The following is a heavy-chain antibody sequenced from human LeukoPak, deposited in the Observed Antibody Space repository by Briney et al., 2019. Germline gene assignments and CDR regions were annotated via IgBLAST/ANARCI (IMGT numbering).Heavy chain of an antibody. CDR1: EFTFSSYG. V-gene: IGHV3-33*01. CDR2: IWHDGSEK. D-gene: IGHD3-10*01. CDR3: ARDLVPAQRRWFGELW. J-gene: IGHJ4*02. Sequence: GGSLRLSCVGSEFTFSSYGMHWVRQASGKGLEWVAVIWHDGSEKYYADSVKGRFTISRDNSKNTLYLQMNSLRAEDTAVYYCARDLVPAQRRWFGELWWGQGTLVIVSS.